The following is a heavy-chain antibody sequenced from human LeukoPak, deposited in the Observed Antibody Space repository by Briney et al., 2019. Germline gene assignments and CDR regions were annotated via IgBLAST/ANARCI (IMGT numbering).Heavy chain of an antibody. J-gene: IGHJ4*02. D-gene: IGHD3-10*01. V-gene: IGHV3-30*18. Sequence: GGSLRLSCAASGFTFSSYGMHWVRQAPGKGLEWVAVISYDGSNKYYADSVKGRFTISRDNSKNTLYLQMNSLRAEDTAVYYCAKGGTYGHPYFDYWGQGTLVTVSS. CDR2: ISYDGSNK. CDR3: AKGGTYGHPYFDY. CDR1: GFTFSSYG.